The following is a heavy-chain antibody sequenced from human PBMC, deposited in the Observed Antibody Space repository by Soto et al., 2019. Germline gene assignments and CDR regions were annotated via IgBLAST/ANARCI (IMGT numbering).Heavy chain of an antibody. Sequence: EVQLVESGEGVVKPGGSLRLSCAASGFTFSSYDMNWVRQAPGKGLEWVSSISSSGSTIYYADSVKGRFTISRDNAKNSLYLPMNSLRAEDTAVYDCARDQSPYYDFWSGYPPNELTHWGQGTLVTVSS. CDR3: ARDQSPYYDFWSGYPPNELTH. J-gene: IGHJ4*02. V-gene: IGHV3-48*03. D-gene: IGHD3-3*01. CDR2: ISSSGSTI. CDR1: GFTFSSYD.